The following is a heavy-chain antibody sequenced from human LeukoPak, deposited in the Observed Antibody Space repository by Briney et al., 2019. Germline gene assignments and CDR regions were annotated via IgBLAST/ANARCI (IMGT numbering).Heavy chain of an antibody. Sequence: GGSLRLSCAASGFTFRSYSMNWVRQAPGKGLEWVSSISSSSTYIYYADSVKGRFIVSRDNAKNSLYLQMNSLRAEDTAVYYCARPHPRAGFGVFSYYYGMDGWGQGTTVTVSS. D-gene: IGHD3-3*01. CDR2: ISSSSTYI. CDR3: ARPHPRAGFGVFSYYYGMDG. CDR1: GFTFRSYS. V-gene: IGHV3-21*01. J-gene: IGHJ6*02.